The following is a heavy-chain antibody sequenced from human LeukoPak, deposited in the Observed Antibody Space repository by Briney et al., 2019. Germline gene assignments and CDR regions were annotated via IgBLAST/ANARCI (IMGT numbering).Heavy chain of an antibody. CDR3: ARHTLGQQLVQIYFDH. V-gene: IGHV4-34*01. Sequence: SETLSLTCAVYGGSFSGYYWSWIRQPPGKGLEWIGEINHSGSTNYNPSLKSRVTISVDTSKNQFSLKLSSVTAADTAVYYCARHTLGQQLVQIYFDHWGQGTLVTVSS. D-gene: IGHD6-13*01. CDR2: INHSGST. CDR1: GGSFSGYY. J-gene: IGHJ4*02.